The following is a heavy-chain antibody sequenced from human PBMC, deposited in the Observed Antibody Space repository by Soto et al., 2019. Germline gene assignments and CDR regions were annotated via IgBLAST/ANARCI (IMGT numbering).Heavy chain of an antibody. Sequence: QVQLVESGGGVAQPGRSLRLSCAASGFTFSSYAMHWVRQAPGKGLEWVAVISYDGSNKYYADSVKGRFTISRDNSKNTLYLQMNSLRAEDTAVYYCATSFTDYFDYWGQGTLVTVSS. CDR1: GFTFSSYA. V-gene: IGHV3-30-3*01. CDR3: ATSFTDYFDY. CDR2: ISYDGSNK. J-gene: IGHJ4*02. D-gene: IGHD3-16*01.